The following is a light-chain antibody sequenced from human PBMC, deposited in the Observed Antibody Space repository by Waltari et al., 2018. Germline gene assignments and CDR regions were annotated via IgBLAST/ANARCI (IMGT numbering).Light chain of an antibody. V-gene: IGKV3-20*01. CDR1: QSVSRT. CDR2: GAS. Sequence: EIVLTQSPGTLSLSPGERATLSCRASQSVSRTLAWYKQNPGQAPKLLIYGASIRATGIPDRFTGSGSGTDFSLTISRLEPEDFAVYFCQHYVRLPATFGQGTKVEIK. J-gene: IGKJ1*01. CDR3: QHYVRLPAT.